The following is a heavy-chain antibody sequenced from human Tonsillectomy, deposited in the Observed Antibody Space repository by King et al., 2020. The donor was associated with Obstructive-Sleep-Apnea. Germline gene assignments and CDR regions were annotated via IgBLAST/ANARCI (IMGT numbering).Heavy chain of an antibody. V-gene: IGHV1-18*01. J-gene: IGHJ6*02. CDR3: ARDPPRISAAGTEYHYYYGMDV. CDR1: GYSFTSYG. CDR2: ISAQNGNT. Sequence: VQLVESGAEVKKPGASVKVSCTASGYSFTSYGMSWVRQAPGQGLDWMGWISAQNGNTNYAQKLQGRVTMTTDTSTNTAYMELRSLTSDDTAVYYCARDPPRISAAGTEYHYYYGMDVWGQGTTVTVSS. D-gene: IGHD6-13*01.